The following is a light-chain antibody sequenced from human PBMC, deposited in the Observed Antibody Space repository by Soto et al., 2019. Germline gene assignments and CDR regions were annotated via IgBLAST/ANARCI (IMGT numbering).Light chain of an antibody. Sequence: QSVLTQPPSASGTPGQRVTISCSGSNSNIKGNTVNWYQQLPGTAPKLLISSDNLRPSGVPDRFSGSKSGTSASLAISWLQSDDGAAYYCSTWDDSRNGFVFGGGTKLTVL. CDR1: NSNIKGNT. CDR3: STWDDSRNGFV. J-gene: IGLJ3*02. CDR2: SDN. V-gene: IGLV1-44*01.